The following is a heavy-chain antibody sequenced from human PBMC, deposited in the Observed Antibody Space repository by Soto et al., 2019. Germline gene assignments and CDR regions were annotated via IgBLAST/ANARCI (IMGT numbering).Heavy chain of an antibody. J-gene: IGHJ4*02. D-gene: IGHD2-8*01. CDR1: GFTFSSYW. CDR3: ARVPTGKYGVWNY. Sequence: GGSLRLSCAASGFTFSSYWMHWVRQAPGKGLVWVSRINPGGSITAYADSVKGRFTISRDNAKNTLYLQMNSPRGDDTAVYYCARVPTGKYGVWNYWGQGTLVTVSS. V-gene: IGHV3-74*01. CDR2: INPGGSIT.